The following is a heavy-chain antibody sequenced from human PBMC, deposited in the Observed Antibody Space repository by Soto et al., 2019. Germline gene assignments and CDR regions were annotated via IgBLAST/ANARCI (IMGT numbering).Heavy chain of an antibody. Sequence: GGSLRLSCAASGFTFSDSYMSWIRQSPGKGLEWISYITFSGNTVYYADSLKGRFTISRDNAKNSLYLQMNRLRAEDTAVYYCARVSWREKYGMDVWGQGTTVTAP. V-gene: IGHV3-11*01. CDR1: GFTFSDSY. J-gene: IGHJ6*02. CDR3: ARVSWREKYGMDV. CDR2: ITFSGNTV. D-gene: IGHD1-26*01.